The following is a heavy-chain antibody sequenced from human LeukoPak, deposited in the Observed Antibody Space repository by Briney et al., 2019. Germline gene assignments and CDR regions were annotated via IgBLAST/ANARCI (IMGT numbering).Heavy chain of an antibody. V-gene: IGHV4-61*02. J-gene: IGHJ4*02. CDR2: IYTSGST. D-gene: IGHD5-12*01. Sequence: SETLSLTCTVSGGSISSGSYYWSWIRQPAGKGLEWIGRIYTSGSTNYNPSLKSRVTISVDTSKNQFSLELSSVTAADTAVYYCARALGYSGYAFDYWGQGTLVTVSS. CDR3: ARALGYSGYAFDY. CDR1: GGSISSGSYY.